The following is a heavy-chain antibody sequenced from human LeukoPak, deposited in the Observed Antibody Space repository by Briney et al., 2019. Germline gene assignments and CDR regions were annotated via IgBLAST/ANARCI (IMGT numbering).Heavy chain of an antibody. V-gene: IGHV3-7*01. Sequence: GGSLRLSCAASGFTFSSYRMNWVRQAPGKGLEWVANIKQDGSEKYYVDSVKGRYTISRDNAKNSLFLQMNSLRAEDTAVYYCARDTRTFDYWGQGTLVTVSS. CDR2: IKQDGSEK. CDR3: ARDTRTFDY. CDR1: GFTFSSYR. J-gene: IGHJ4*02. D-gene: IGHD1-26*01.